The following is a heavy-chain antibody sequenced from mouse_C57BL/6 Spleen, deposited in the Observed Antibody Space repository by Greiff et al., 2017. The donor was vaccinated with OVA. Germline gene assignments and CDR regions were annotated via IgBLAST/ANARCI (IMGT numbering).Heavy chain of an antibody. Sequence: EVQRVESGAELVRPGASVKLSCTASGFNIKDDHMHWVKQRPEQGLEWIGWIDPENGDTEYASKFQGKATITADTSSNTAYLQLSSLTSEDTAVYYCTTSDYYAMDYWGQGTSVTVSS. J-gene: IGHJ4*01. CDR1: GFNIKDDH. CDR3: TTSDYYAMDY. V-gene: IGHV14-4*01. CDR2: IDPENGDT.